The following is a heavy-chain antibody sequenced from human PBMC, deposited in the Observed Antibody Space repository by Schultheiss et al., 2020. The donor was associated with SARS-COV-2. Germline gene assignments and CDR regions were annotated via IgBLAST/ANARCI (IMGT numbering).Heavy chain of an antibody. J-gene: IGHJ6*02. CDR3: ARYKGELLWFGESPNYHYYGMDV. CDR2: IYFSGST. V-gene: IGHV4-39*01. CDR1: GDSISSTTFY. Sequence: SETLSLTCTVSGDSISSTTFYWGWIRQPPGKGLEWIGSIYFSGSTSYNPSLQSRVTISVDTSKNQFSLRLDSVTAADTAVYFCARYKGELLWFGESPNYHYYGMDVWGQGTTVTVSS. D-gene: IGHD3-10*01.